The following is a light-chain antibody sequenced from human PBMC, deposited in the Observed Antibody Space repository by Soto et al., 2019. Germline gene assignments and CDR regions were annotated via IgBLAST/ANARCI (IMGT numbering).Light chain of an antibody. CDR1: QSLLHRNGKNY. CDR3: MQALQTRT. CDR2: LGS. Sequence: IVMTQSPLSLPVTPGEPASISCRSSQSLLHRNGKNYLDWYLQKPGQSPQLLIYLGSNRASGVPDRFSGSGSGTDFTLKISRVEAEDVGVYYCMQALQTRTFGQGTKVE. V-gene: IGKV2-28*01. J-gene: IGKJ1*01.